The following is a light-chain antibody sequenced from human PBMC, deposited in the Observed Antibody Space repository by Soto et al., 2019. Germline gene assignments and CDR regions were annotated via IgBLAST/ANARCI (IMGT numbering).Light chain of an antibody. CDR3: QQYNSYPIT. Sequence: DIQMTQSPSTLSASVGDRITITCRASQGISSWVAWYQQKPGKVPKLLIYDASTLQSGVPSRFSGSGSGTDFTLTITSLQPDDFATYYCQQYNSYPITFGQGTRLEIK. V-gene: IGKV1-5*01. CDR1: QGISSW. J-gene: IGKJ5*01. CDR2: DAS.